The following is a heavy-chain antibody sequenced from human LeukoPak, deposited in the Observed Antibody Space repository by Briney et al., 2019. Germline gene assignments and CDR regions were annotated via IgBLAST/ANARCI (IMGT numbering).Heavy chain of an antibody. CDR2: INYSGGST. V-gene: IGHV3-23*01. Sequence: GGSLRLSCAASGFIFTNYAMTWVRQAPGKGLEWVSSINYSGGSTYYADSLKGRFTISRDNSKNTLYLQMSSLRAEDTAVYYCAKMTGYNSGDIDYWGQGTLVTVSS. J-gene: IGHJ4*02. CDR1: GFIFTNYA. CDR3: AKMTGYNSGDIDY. D-gene: IGHD6-19*01.